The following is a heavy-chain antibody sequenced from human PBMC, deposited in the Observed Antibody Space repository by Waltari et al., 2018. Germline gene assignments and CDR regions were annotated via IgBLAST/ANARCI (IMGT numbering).Heavy chain of an antibody. J-gene: IGHJ6*03. CDR1: GFTFSSYA. CDR3: AKAGRYYDILTGYYIDYYYYMDV. D-gene: IGHD3-9*01. CDR2: ISGSGGST. Sequence: EVQLLESGGGLVQPGGSLRLSCAASGFTFSSYAMSWVRQAPGKGLGGVSAISGSGGSTYYADSVKGRFTISRDNSKNTLYLQMNSLRAEDTAVYYCAKAGRYYDILTGYYIDYYYYMDVWGKGTTVTVSS. V-gene: IGHV3-23*01.